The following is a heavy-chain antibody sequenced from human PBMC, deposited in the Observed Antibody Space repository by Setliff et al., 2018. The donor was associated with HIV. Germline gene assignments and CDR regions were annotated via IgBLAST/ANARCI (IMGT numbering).Heavy chain of an antibody. CDR3: ARDNHGFPVD. CDR1: GGAIINYD. CDR2: IFGSGVT. V-gene: IGHV4-4*07. Sequence: SETLSLTCNVSGGAIINYDWTWVRQPAGEGLEWIGRIFGSGVTNYNTSLESRLTMSLDTSRNHLSLRLRSVTAADTAIYYCARDNHGFPVDWGQGTLVTVSS. D-gene: IGHD5-12*01. J-gene: IGHJ4*02.